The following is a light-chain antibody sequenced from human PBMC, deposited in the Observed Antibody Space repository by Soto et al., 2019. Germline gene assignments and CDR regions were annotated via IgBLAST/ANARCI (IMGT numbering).Light chain of an antibody. V-gene: IGKV3-15*01. CDR3: QQYNNWPPIT. J-gene: IGKJ5*01. Sequence: EIVMTQSPVSLSVSPGERATLSCRASQSVSSDLAWYQQKPGQAPRLLIYGASTRATGIPARFSGSGSGTEFTLTISSLQSEDFAVYYCQQYNNWPPITFGQGTRLEIK. CDR1: QSVSSD. CDR2: GAS.